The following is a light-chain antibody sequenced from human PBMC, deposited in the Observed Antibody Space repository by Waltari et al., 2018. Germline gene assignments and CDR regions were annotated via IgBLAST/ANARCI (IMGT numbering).Light chain of an antibody. CDR2: VNSDGSH. Sequence: QLALTQSPSASASLGASVKLTCTLSSGYSSNVIAWHQQQPEKGPRYLMTVNSDGSHSKGGEIPDRFSGSGSGAERYLTISSLQSEDEADYYCQTGGHGTWVFGGGTKLTVL. J-gene: IGLJ3*02. CDR1: SGYSSNV. V-gene: IGLV4-69*01. CDR3: QTGGHGTWV.